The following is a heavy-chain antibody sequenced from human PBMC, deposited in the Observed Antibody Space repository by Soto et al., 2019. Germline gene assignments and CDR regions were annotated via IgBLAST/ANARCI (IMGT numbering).Heavy chain of an antibody. J-gene: IGHJ4*02. CDR2: ISGSGGST. Sequence: GGYLRLSCAASGFTFSSYAMSWVRQAPGKGLEWVSAISGSGGSTYYADSVKGRFTISRDNSKNTLYLQMNSLRAEDTAVYYCAKDTYYYDSSGYSPPSFFAYWGQRTLVIVSS. V-gene: IGHV3-23*01. CDR3: AKDTYYYDSSGYSPPSFFAY. CDR1: GFTFSSYA. D-gene: IGHD3-22*01.